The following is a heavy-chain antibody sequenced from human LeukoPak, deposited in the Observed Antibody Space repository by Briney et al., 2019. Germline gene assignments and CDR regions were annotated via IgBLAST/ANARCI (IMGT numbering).Heavy chain of an antibody. V-gene: IGHV3-66*01. D-gene: IGHD5-18*01. J-gene: IGHJ6*02. Sequence: GGSLRLSCAASGFTVSSNYMSWVRQAPGKGLEWVSVIYSGGSTYYADSVKGRFTISRDNSKNTLYLQMNSLRAEDTAVYYCAREEYSYAKSYGMDVWGQGTTVTVSS. CDR1: GFTVSSNY. CDR3: AREEYSYAKSYGMDV. CDR2: IYSGGST.